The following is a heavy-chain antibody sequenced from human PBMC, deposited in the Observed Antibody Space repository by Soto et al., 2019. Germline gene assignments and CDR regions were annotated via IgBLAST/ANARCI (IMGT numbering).Heavy chain of an antibody. V-gene: IGHV1-2*02. CDR1: GYTFSDYY. J-gene: IGHJ4*02. D-gene: IGHD3-22*01. CDR3: AGATGMITVVFDH. CDR2: INPNSGGT. Sequence: VASVKVSCKASGYTFSDYYIHWVRQAPGQGLEWMGWINPNSGGTNSARRFQGRVTMTGDTSSSTAYMELRSLTSDDTAIYYCAGATGMITVVFDHWGQGTRVTVS.